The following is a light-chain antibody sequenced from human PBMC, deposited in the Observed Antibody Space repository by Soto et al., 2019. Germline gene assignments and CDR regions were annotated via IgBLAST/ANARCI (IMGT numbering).Light chain of an antibody. J-gene: IGKJ1*01. Sequence: DIPMTQSPFTLSASVGDRVTITCRASQSINNWLAWYQQKPGKAPKLLIYKASSLESGVPSRFSGSGSGTEFTLPISSLQPDDFATYYCQQYNNYSWTFGQGTKVEIK. CDR2: KAS. CDR3: QQYNNYSWT. V-gene: IGKV1-5*03. CDR1: QSINNW.